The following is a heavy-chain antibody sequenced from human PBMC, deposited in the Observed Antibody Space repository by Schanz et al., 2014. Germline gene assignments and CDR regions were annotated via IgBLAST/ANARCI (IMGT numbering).Heavy chain of an antibody. J-gene: IGHJ4*02. V-gene: IGHV3-48*04. CDR2: IGNGGVTI. Sequence: VQLVDSGGGLVQPGGSLRLSCASSGFSFTTYAMSWVRQPPGRGLEWVSYIGNGGVTIYYADSVKGRFTISRDNSKNSLYLQMNSLRAEDTAVYYCARIGGSVFDYWAQGTLVTVSS. CDR1: GFSFTTYA. CDR3: ARIGGSVFDY. D-gene: IGHD3-10*01.